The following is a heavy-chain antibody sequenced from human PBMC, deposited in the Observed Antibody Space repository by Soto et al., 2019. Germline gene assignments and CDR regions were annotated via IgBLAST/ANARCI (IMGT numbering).Heavy chain of an antibody. Sequence: ASVKVSCKASGYTFTNYYMHWVRQSPGQGLEWMGIINPNSGSTSYAQKFQGRVTMSRDTSTSTVYMELSSVTAADTAVYYCARVLGLGGRNDYWGQGTLVTVSS. V-gene: IGHV1-46*01. CDR3: ARVLGLGGRNDY. D-gene: IGHD1-26*01. J-gene: IGHJ4*02. CDR2: INPNSGST. CDR1: GYTFTNYY.